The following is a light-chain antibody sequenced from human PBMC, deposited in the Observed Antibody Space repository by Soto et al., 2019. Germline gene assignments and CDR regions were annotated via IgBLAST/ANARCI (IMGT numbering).Light chain of an antibody. J-gene: IGKJ3*01. V-gene: IGKV3-15*01. CDR3: QRYNNWPFT. CDR2: GAS. CDR1: QSLSSS. Sequence: EIVMTQSPATLSVSPGESATLSCRASQSLSSSLAWYQQKPDQAPRLLMYGASTRATGIPARFSGSGSGTEFTLTISSLQSEDSAVYYCQRYNNWPFTFGPGTKVDIK.